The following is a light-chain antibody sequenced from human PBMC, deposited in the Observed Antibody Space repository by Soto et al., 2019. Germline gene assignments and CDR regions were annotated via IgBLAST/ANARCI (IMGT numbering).Light chain of an antibody. Sequence: IQLTQSPSSLSASVGDRVTITCRASQGISSYLAWYQQKPGKAPKLLIYAASTLQSGVPSRFSGSGSGTDLTLTSSSLQPEDLATYYCQQLNSYPLTFGGGTKVDIK. V-gene: IGKV1-9*01. CDR1: QGISSY. J-gene: IGKJ4*01. CDR2: AAS. CDR3: QQLNSYPLT.